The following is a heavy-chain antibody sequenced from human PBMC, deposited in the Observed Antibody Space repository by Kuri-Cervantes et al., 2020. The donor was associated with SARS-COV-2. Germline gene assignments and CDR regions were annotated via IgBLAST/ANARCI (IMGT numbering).Heavy chain of an antibody. CDR3: ARDGYYDFWSGILRDSRTESYFDY. J-gene: IGHJ4*02. D-gene: IGHD3-3*01. V-gene: IGHV3-30*04. Sequence: GESLKISCAASGFTFSSYAMHWVRQAPGKGLEWVAVISYDGSNKYYADSVKGRFTISRDNSKNTLYLQMNSLRAEDTAVYYCARDGYYDFWSGILRDSRTESYFDYWGQGTLVTVSS. CDR2: ISYDGSNK. CDR1: GFTFSSYA.